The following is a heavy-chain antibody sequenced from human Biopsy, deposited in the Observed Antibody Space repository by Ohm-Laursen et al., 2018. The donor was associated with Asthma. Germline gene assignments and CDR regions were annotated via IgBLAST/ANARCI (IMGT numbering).Heavy chain of an antibody. CDR1: GGSISSGGYS. J-gene: IGHJ6*02. V-gene: IGHV4-30-2*01. CDR2: IYHSGST. D-gene: IGHD3-10*01. Sequence: SDTLSLTWAVSGGSISSGGYSWSWIRQPPGKGLEWIGYIYHSGSTYSNPSLKSRVTISVDRSKNQFSLKLISVTAADTAVYYCARGPNYHGSGRAPIGMDVWGQGTTVTVSS. CDR3: ARGPNYHGSGRAPIGMDV.